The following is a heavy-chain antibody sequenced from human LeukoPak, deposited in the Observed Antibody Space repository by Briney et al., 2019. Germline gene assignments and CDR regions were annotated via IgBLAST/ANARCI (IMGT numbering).Heavy chain of an antibody. V-gene: IGHV3-48*01. D-gene: IGHD5-24*01. J-gene: IGHJ3*02. CDR1: GFTFSSDP. Sequence: GVSLRLSCATSGFTFSSDPMNWVRQAPGKGLEWVSHIRSGGDNIHYADSVRGRFTISRDNAKNSLYLQMNSLRVEDTAVYFCVRDAQFAFDIWGQGTMVTFSS. CDR2: IRSGGDNI. CDR3: VRDAQFAFDI.